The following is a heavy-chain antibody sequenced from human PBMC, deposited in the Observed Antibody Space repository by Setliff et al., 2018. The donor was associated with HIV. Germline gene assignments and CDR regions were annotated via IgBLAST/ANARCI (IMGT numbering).Heavy chain of an antibody. CDR2: IYYSGST. D-gene: IGHD3-10*01. V-gene: IGHV4-59*01. Sequence: SETLSLTCTVSGGSISSYYWSWIRQPPGKGLEWIGYIYYSGSTNYNPSLKSRVTISVDTSKNQFSLKLSSVTAADTAVYYCARVLYTYYYGSGSYYNAYYYYMDVWGKGTTVTVSS. CDR1: GGSISSYY. CDR3: ARVLYTYYYGSGSYYNAYYYYMDV. J-gene: IGHJ6*03.